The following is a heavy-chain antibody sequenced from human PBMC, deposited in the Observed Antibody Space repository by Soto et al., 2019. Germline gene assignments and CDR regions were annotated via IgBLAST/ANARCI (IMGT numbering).Heavy chain of an antibody. Sequence: GGSLRLSCAASGFTFSRHWMSWVRQAPGKGLEWVANIKEDGSEKYYVDSVKGRFTISRDNAKNSLYLQMNSLRAEDTAVYYCARVNNHYYDSSGHSAFAENFDSWGQGTLVTVSS. CDR2: IKEDGSEK. D-gene: IGHD3-22*01. J-gene: IGHJ4*02. CDR1: GFTFSRHW. V-gene: IGHV3-7*01. CDR3: ARVNNHYYDSSGHSAFAENFDS.